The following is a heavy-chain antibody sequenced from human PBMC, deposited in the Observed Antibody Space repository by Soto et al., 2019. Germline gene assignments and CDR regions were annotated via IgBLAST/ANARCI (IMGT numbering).Heavy chain of an antibody. CDR1: GLIVSRNY. Sequence: EVQLVESGGGVVQPGGSPKLSCAASGLIVSRNYMSWVRRAPGEGLEWVSVIYNSGSTQYADSVKGRFTISRDNFKNTVYLQMNSLRAEDTALYYCASDGDFDALDVWGQGTVVSVSS. CDR3: ASDGDFDALDV. CDR2: IYNSGST. J-gene: IGHJ3*01. V-gene: IGHV3-66*01. D-gene: IGHD4-17*01.